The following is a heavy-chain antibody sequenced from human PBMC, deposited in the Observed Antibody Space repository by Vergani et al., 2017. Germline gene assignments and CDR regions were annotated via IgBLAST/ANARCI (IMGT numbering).Heavy chain of an antibody. CDR1: GFTVSSNY. Sequence: EVQLVESGGGLVQPGGSLRLSCAASGFTVSSNYMSWVRQAPGKGLEWVSVIYSGGSTYYADSVKGRFTISRDNSKNTLYIQMNSLRAEDTAVYYCAKNAVGASNWFDPWGQGTLVTVSS. J-gene: IGHJ5*02. D-gene: IGHD1-26*01. V-gene: IGHV3-66*02. CDR3: AKNAVGASNWFDP. CDR2: IYSGGST.